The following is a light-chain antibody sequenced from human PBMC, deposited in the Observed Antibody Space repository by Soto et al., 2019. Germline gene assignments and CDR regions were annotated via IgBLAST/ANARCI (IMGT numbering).Light chain of an antibody. CDR2: KAS. J-gene: IGKJ4*01. CDR1: ESIKTW. CDR3: QQCDTYPLT. V-gene: IGKV1-5*03. Sequence: DIQMTQSPSTLSASVGDRVTITCRASESIKTWLAWYQQRPGKAPNLLIYKASSLQSGVPSRFSGSRSGTEFTLTISTLQPDDFATYYCQQCDTYPLTFGGGTKVEI.